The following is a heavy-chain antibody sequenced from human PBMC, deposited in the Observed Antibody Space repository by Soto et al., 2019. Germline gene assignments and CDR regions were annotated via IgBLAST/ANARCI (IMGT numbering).Heavy chain of an antibody. CDR3: AKQAGYTSDPFDS. D-gene: IGHD2-2*02. CDR2: ISGGGYST. CDR1: GFTFSTCA. V-gene: IGHV3-23*01. J-gene: IGHJ4*02. Sequence: GGSLRLSCAASGFTFSTCAMAWVRQAPGTGLEWVAGISGGGYSTYYADSVKGRFTISRDNSNNTLFLQMNSLRAEDTAIYYCAKQAGYTSDPFDSWGQGTLVTVS.